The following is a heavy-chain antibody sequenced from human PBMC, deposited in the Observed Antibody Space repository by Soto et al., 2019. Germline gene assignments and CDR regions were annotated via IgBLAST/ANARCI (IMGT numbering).Heavy chain of an antibody. D-gene: IGHD3-3*02. CDR1: GGSMTSYY. CDR2: VYSSGGT. J-gene: IGHJ5*02. CDR3: ARGQPFSDFFDP. V-gene: IGHV4-4*07. Sequence: SETLSLTCTVSGGSMTSYYWTWIRQPAGKGLEWIGRVYSSGGTHYNPSLKSRVTISLDTSKNQFSLRLLSVTDADTAVYFFARGQPFSDFFDPCRQGTLVTASS.